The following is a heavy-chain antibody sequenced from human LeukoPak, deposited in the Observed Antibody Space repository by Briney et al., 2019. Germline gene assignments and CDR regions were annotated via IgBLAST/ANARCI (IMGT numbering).Heavy chain of an antibody. CDR1: GGSINSYY. CDR2: IHYSGST. J-gene: IGHJ6*03. CDR3: ARGKQQWLVRVTYYMDV. V-gene: IGHV4-59*12. D-gene: IGHD6-19*01. Sequence: SETLSLTCTVSGGSINSYYWSWIRQPPGKGLEWIGYIHYSGSTNYNPSLKSRVTISVDTSKNQFSLKLSSVTAADTAVYYCARGKQQWLVRVTYYMDVWGKGTTVTVSS.